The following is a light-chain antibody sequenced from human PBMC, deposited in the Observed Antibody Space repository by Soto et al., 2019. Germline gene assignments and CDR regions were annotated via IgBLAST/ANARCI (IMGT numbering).Light chain of an antibody. CDR3: QQFNSYPFT. CDR2: DAS. Sequence: ALRLTQSPSSLSASVGDRVTITCRASQGISSALAWYQQKPGKAPKLLIYDASSLESGVPSRFSGSGSGTDFTLTISSLQPEDFATYYCQQFNSYPFTFGPGTKVDIK. J-gene: IGKJ3*01. V-gene: IGKV1-13*02. CDR1: QGISSA.